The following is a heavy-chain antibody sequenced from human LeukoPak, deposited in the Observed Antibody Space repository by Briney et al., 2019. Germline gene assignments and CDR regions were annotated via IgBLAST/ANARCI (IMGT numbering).Heavy chain of an antibody. D-gene: IGHD3-16*01. CDR1: GFTVSSNY. Sequence: GSLRLSCAASGFTVSSNYMNWVRQAPGKGLEWVSMIYPNGNTFYTDSVKGRFTISRDNSKNTLDLQMNSLRAEDTAVYYCARGNYGPDYWGQGTLVTVSS. V-gene: IGHV3-66*01. CDR3: ARGNYGPDY. CDR2: IYPNGNT. J-gene: IGHJ4*02.